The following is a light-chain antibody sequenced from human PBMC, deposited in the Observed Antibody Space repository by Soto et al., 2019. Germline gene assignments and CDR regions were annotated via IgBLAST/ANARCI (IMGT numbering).Light chain of an antibody. CDR2: SDS. CDR3: QVWDSLSDHPV. Sequence: SYELTLPPSLSVPPGKTATITCGGDNIGDKIVHWYQQKPGQAPVLVIHSDSDRPSGIPERVSGSNFGNTATLTISRVEAGDEADYFCQVWDSLSDHPVFGAGTKLTVL. CDR1: NIGDKI. J-gene: IGLJ2*01. V-gene: IGLV3-21*04.